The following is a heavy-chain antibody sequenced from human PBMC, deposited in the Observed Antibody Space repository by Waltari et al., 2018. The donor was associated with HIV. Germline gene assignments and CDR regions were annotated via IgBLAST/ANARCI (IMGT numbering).Heavy chain of an antibody. Sequence: QVQVQESGPGLVKPSETLSLTCTVSCAPISGYYWSWIRQSAGGGLEWIGRVYTSGTLNYNPSLKSRVTMSRDTSKNQFSLKLTSVTAADTATYYCAGRDYWGQGILVTVSS. J-gene: IGHJ4*02. CDR1: CAPISGYY. V-gene: IGHV4-4*07. CDR3: AGRDY. CDR2: VYTSGTL.